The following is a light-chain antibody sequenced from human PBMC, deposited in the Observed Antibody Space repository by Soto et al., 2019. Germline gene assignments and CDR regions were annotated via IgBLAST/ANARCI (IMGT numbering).Light chain of an antibody. CDR2: SNN. CDR3: AAWDDSLNGVV. V-gene: IGLV1-44*01. Sequence: QSALTQPASVSGSPGQSITISCTGTSSDVGGHNYVSWYQQHPGKAPKLLIYSNNQPPSGVPDRFSGSKSGTSASLAISGLQSEDEADYYCAAWDDSLNGVVFGGGTKLTVL. J-gene: IGLJ2*01. CDR1: SSDVGGHNY.